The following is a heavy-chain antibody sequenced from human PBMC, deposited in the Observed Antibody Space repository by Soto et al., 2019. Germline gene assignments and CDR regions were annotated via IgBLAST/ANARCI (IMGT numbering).Heavy chain of an antibody. J-gene: IGHJ3*02. CDR1: GYTFTSYY. D-gene: IGHD2-2*01. V-gene: IGHV1-46*03. CDR2: INPSGGST. CDR3: ASDRYPCSSTSCYADAFDI. Sequence: QVQLVQSGAEVKKPGASVKVSCKASGYTFTSYYMHWVRQAPGQGLEWMGVINPSGGSTSYAQKFQGRVTMTRDTSTSTVYMELSSLRSEDTAVYYCASDRYPCSSTSCYADAFDIWGQGTMVTVSS.